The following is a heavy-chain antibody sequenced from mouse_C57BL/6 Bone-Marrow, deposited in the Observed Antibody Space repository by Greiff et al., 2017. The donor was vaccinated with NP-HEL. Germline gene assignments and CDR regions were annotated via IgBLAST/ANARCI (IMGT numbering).Heavy chain of an antibody. J-gene: IGHJ4*01. CDR3: ARRTGPSYYAMDY. V-gene: IGHV5-17*01. Sequence: EVHLVESGGGLVKPGGSLKLSCAASGFTFSDYGMHWVRQAPEKGLEWVAYISSGSSTIYYADTVKGRFTISRDNAKNTLFLQMTSLRSEDTAMYYCARRTGPSYYAMDYWGQGTSVTVSS. CDR1: GFTFSDYG. D-gene: IGHD4-1*01. CDR2: ISSGSSTI.